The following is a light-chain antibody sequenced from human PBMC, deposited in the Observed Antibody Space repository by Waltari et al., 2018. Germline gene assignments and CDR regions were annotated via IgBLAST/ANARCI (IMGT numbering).Light chain of an antibody. J-gene: IGKJ2*01. CDR3: QQRSRWPMT. CDR1: QSVSRY. CDR2: DAS. Sequence: EVVLTQSPAPLSLSPGERATLFCRASQSVSRYLAWYQQKPGQAPRLLIYDASNGAAGVPARFSGSGSGTDYSLTISSLEPEDFAVYYCQQRSRWPMTFGQGTKLEIK. V-gene: IGKV3-11*01.